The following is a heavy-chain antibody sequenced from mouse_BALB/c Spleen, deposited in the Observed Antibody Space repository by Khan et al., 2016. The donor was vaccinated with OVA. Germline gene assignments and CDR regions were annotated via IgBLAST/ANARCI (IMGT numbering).Heavy chain of an antibody. J-gene: IGHJ4*01. Sequence: LVESGPELKKPGETVRISCKASGYTFTTAGIQWVQKMPGKGLKWIGWINTHSGVPKYAEDFKGRFAFSLEISVNTAYLQITNLKNEDTATYFGARGGAAYYRGDVGAMEYWGQGTSVTVSA. CDR1: GYTFTTAG. V-gene: IGHV9-4*02. CDR2: INTHSGVP. CDR3: ARGGAAYYRGDVGAMEY. D-gene: IGHD2-12*01.